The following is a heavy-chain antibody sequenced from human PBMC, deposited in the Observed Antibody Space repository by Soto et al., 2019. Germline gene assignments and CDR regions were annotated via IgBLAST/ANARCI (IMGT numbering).Heavy chain of an antibody. CDR3: VRGGFCDSTSCHFDY. CDR1: GDSISSYF. D-gene: IGHD2-2*01. J-gene: IGHJ4*02. V-gene: IGHV4-59*01. CDR2: IDYSGST. Sequence: QVQLQESGPGLVKPSETLSLTCTVSGDSISSYFWSWIRQPPGKGLEWIGYIDYSGSTNYNPSLKSRVTISVDMSKKQFSLKLRSVTAADTAVYYCVRGGFCDSTSCHFDYWGQGALVTVSS.